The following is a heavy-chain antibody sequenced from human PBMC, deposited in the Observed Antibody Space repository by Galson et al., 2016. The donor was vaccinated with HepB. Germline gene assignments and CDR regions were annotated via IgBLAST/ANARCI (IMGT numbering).Heavy chain of an antibody. CDR2: INSDGSST. CDR1: GFTFSSYW. J-gene: IGHJ6*02. D-gene: IGHD6-13*01. V-gene: IGHV3-74*01. Sequence: SLRLSCAASGFTFSSYWMHWVRQAPGKGLVWVSRINSDGSSTSYADSVKGRFTISRDNAKNTLYLQMNSLRAEDTAVYYCARADIAAASYYYYGMDVWGQGTTVTVSS. CDR3: ARADIAAASYYYYGMDV.